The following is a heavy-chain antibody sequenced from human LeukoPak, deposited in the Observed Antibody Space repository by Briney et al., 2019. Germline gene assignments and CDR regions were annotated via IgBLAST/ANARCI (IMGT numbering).Heavy chain of an antibody. V-gene: IGHV4-34*01. CDR1: GGSFSGYY. J-gene: IGHJ5*02. CDR3: AREKRITMVRGVINWFDP. D-gene: IGHD3-10*01. CDR2: INHSGST. Sequence: KPSETLSLTCAVYGGSFSGYYWSWIRQPPGKGLEWIGEINHSGSTNYNPSLKIRVTISVDTSKNQFSLKLSSVTAADTAVYYCAREKRITMVRGVINWFDPWGQGTLVTVSS.